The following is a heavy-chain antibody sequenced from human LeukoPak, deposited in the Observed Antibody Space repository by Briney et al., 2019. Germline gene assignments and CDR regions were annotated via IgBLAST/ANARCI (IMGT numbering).Heavy chain of an antibody. Sequence: GGSLRLSCGASGFTVSSNYMSWVRQAPWKGLEWVSVIYSSGSTYYADSVKGRFTISRDNSKNTLYLQMNSLRAEDTAVYYCARDPYGDHYFDYWGQGTLVTVSS. J-gene: IGHJ4*02. V-gene: IGHV3-66*01. D-gene: IGHD4-17*01. CDR3: ARDPYGDHYFDY. CDR1: GFTVSSNY. CDR2: IYSSGST.